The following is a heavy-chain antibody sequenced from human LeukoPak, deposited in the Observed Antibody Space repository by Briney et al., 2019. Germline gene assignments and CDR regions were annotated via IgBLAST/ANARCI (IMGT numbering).Heavy chain of an antibody. J-gene: IGHJ4*02. CDR3: ARRSDSGSDDGEDYFDY. CDR1: GGSIYSTTFY. CDR2: MYYDGST. Sequence: PSGTLSLTCTVSGGSIYSTTFYWGWIRQPPGKGLEWIGSMYYDGSTYHNPSLKSRVTISVDTSNNQFSLKLTSVTAADTAVYFCARRSDSGSDDGEDYFDYWGQGTLVTVSS. D-gene: IGHD1-26*01. V-gene: IGHV4-39*01.